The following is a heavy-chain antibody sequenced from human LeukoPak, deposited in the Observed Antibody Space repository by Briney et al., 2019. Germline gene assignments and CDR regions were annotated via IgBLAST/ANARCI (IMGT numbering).Heavy chain of an antibody. D-gene: IGHD3-3*01. Sequence: GGSLRLSCAASGFTVSNNYMSWVRQAPGKGLEWVSVIYGGDSTDYADTYYADSVKGRFTISRDNSKNTLYLQMNSLRVEDTAVYYCAAGPRRITIFGVVMDDAFDIWGQGTMVTVSS. CDR2: IYGGDSTDYADT. J-gene: IGHJ3*02. CDR3: AAGPRRITIFGVVMDDAFDI. V-gene: IGHV3-66*01. CDR1: GFTVSNNY.